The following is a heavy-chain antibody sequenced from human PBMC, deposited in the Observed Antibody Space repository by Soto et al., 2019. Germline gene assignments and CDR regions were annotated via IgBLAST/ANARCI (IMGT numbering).Heavy chain of an antibody. J-gene: IGHJ4*02. CDR3: AKDFGDHYYEITTYYFDY. D-gene: IGHD3-22*01. V-gene: IGHV3-30*18. CDR2: ISYDGSNK. Sequence: GGSLRLSCAASGFTFSSYGMHWVRQAPGNGREWVAVISYDGSNKYYADSVKGRFTLSRDNSKNTLYLQMNSLRAEDTAVYYCAKDFGDHYYEITTYYFDYWGQGTLVTVSS. CDR1: GFTFSSYG.